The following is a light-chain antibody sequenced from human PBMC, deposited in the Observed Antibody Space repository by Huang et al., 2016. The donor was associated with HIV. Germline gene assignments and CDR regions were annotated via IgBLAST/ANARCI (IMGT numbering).Light chain of an antibody. J-gene: IGKJ4*01. CDR2: DAS. V-gene: IGKV3-11*01. Sequence: EIVLTQSPDTLSLSPGQRAPLSCRASQSLNKFLNWYQHKPGQAPRLLFYDASNRAAGIPARFNGSGSGTDFTLTITSLKPEDFAIYYCQQRSNSPTFGGGTKVEIK. CDR1: QSLNKF. CDR3: QQRSNSPT.